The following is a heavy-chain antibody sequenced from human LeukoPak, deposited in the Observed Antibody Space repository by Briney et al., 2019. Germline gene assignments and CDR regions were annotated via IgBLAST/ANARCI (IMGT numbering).Heavy chain of an antibody. CDR3: ARRFSSSEFFSDY. D-gene: IGHD3-22*01. V-gene: IGHV3-64*01. CDR2: ISFNGGST. CDR1: GFTFSSYA. J-gene: IGHJ4*02. Sequence: GGSLRLSCAASGFTFSSYAMHWVRQAPGKGLEYVSAISFNGGSTYYANSVKGRFTISRDNSKNTLYLQMGSLRAEDMAVYYCARRFSSSEFFSDYWGQGTLVPVSS.